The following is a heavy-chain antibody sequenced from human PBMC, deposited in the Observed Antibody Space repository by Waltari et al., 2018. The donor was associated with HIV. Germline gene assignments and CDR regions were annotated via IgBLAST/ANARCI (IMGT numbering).Heavy chain of an antibody. Sequence: QVHLVESGGGVVQPGRSLRLSCAASGFTLRSYAIHWVRQAPGKGLEWVALISYDGSNKYYADSVKGRFTISRDNSKNTLYLQMNSLRAEDTSVYYCARDTGYCSFGSCSYNWLDPWGQGTLVSVSS. J-gene: IGHJ5*02. CDR3: ARDTGYCSFGSCSYNWLDP. CDR2: ISYDGSNK. D-gene: IGHD2-15*01. V-gene: IGHV3-30*01. CDR1: GFTLRSYA.